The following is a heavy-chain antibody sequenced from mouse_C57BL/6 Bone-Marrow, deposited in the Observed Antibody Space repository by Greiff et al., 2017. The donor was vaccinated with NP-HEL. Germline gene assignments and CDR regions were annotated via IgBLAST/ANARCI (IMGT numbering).Heavy chain of an antibody. CDR1: GYTFTDYY. Sequence: QVQLQQSGPVLVKPGASVKMSCKASGYTFTDYYINWVKQRPGQGLEWIGWIFPGSGSTYYNEKFKGKATLTVDKSSSTAYMLLSSLTSEDSAVYFCASNWDYQAWFAYWGQGTLVTVSA. D-gene: IGHD4-1*01. J-gene: IGHJ3*01. CDR3: ASNWDYQAWFAY. CDR2: IFPGSGST. V-gene: IGHV1-75*01.